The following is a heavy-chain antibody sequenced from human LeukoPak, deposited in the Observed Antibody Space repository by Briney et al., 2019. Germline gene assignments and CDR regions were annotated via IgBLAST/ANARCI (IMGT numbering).Heavy chain of an antibody. D-gene: IGHD5-12*01. Sequence: LTGVSLRLSCAASGFTFSSYAMSWVRQAPGKGLEWVSAISGNAGSTYYADSVKGRFTISRDNSKNTLYLQMSSLRAEDTAIYYCAKDQTMVATAPFDCWGQGTLVTVSS. CDR1: GFTFSSYA. J-gene: IGHJ4*02. V-gene: IGHV3-23*01. CDR3: AKDQTMVATAPFDC. CDR2: ISGNAGST.